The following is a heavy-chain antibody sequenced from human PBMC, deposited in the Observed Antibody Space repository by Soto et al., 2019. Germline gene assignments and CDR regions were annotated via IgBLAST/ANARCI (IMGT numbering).Heavy chain of an antibody. CDR1: GFTVSSNY. V-gene: IGHV3-66*01. Sequence: GGSLRLSCAASGFTVSSNYMSWVRQAPGKGLEWVSVIYSGGSTYYADSVKGRFTISRDNSKNTLYLQMNSLRAEDTAVYYCARGVGGSSGGFDAFDIWGQGTMVTVSS. CDR2: IYSGGST. D-gene: IGHD6-6*01. J-gene: IGHJ3*02. CDR3: ARGVGGSSGGFDAFDI.